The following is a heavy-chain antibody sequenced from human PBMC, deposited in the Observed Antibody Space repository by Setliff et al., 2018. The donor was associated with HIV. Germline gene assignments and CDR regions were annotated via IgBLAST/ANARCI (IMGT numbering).Heavy chain of an antibody. Sequence: ASVKVSCKASGYTFTGYYIHWVRRATGQGLEWMGWMNPNSGATGYAQKFQGRVTTTRDTSISTAYMELSSLTSKDTAVYYCASGKGVRGVIITGGLDVWGKGTTVTVSS. CDR2: MNPNSGAT. V-gene: IGHV1-8*02. CDR3: ASGKGVRGVIITGGLDV. CDR1: GYTFTGYY. J-gene: IGHJ6*04. D-gene: IGHD3-10*01.